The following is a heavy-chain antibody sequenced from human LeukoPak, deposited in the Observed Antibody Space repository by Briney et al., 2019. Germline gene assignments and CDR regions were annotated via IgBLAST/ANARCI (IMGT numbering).Heavy chain of an antibody. D-gene: IGHD5-18*01. CDR2: ISGSGGST. J-gene: IGHJ4*02. V-gene: IGHV3-23*01. CDR3: AKDLTWIQLWLPFDY. Sequence: GGSLRLSXAVSGLTFSSYAMSWVRQAPRKGLEWVSAISGSGGSTYYADSVKGRFTISRDNSKNTLYLQMNSLRAEDTAVYYCAKDLTWIQLWLPFDYWGQGTLVTVSS. CDR1: GLTFSSYA.